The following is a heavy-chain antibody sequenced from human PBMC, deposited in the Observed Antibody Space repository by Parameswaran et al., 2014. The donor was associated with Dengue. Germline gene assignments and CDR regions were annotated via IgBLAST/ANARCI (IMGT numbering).Heavy chain of an antibody. J-gene: IGHJ4*02. CDR2: INHSGST. D-gene: IGHD1-26*01. Sequence: RWIRQPPGKGLEWIGEINHSGSTNYNPSLKSRVTISVDTSKNQFSLKLSSVTAADTAVYYCARGSGSYYVRPSPLDYWGPGNPGHRLL. CDR3: ARGSGSYYVRPSPLDY. V-gene: IGHV4-34*01.